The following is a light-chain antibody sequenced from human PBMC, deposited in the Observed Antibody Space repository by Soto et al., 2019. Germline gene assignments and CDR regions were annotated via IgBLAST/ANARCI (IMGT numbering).Light chain of an antibody. CDR1: GSDVGGYDY. Sequence: QSALTQPASVSGSPGQSITISCTGTGSDVGGYDYVSWYQQYPGKAPKLVIYDVTNRPSGVSNRFSGSKSGNTAALIIFGLQAEDEADYYCCSYTSSVTYVFGTGTKVTVL. J-gene: IGLJ1*01. V-gene: IGLV2-14*03. CDR3: CSYTSSVTYV. CDR2: DVT.